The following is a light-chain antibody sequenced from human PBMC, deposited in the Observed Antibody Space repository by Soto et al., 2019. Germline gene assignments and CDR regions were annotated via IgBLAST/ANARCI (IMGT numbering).Light chain of an antibody. CDR3: QQRSNWPPAPT. CDR1: QSVTSF. CDR2: GAS. Sequence: EIVLTQSPVTLSLSPGERATLSCRASQSVTSFLAWYQQKPGQAPRLLIYGASNRATGIPARFSGSGSGTDFTLTISSLEPEDFAVYYCQQRSNWPPAPTFGQGTRLEIK. J-gene: IGKJ5*01. V-gene: IGKV3-11*01.